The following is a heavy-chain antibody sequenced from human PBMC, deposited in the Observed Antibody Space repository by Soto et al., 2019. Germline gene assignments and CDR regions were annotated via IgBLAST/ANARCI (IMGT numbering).Heavy chain of an antibody. J-gene: IGHJ5*02. Sequence: AVKVSWKASGYMFTYYYRHWVRQGPGQGLEWMGILNPNGGTTTYAQNFQGRVTINPDTSKNQFSLQLTSVIPDDTAVYYCARAHLGSDRYILERFDPWGQGTLVTVSS. CDR3: ARAHLGSDRYILERFDP. CDR2: LNPNGGTT. CDR1: GYMFTYYY. V-gene: IGHV1-46*01. D-gene: IGHD1-1*01.